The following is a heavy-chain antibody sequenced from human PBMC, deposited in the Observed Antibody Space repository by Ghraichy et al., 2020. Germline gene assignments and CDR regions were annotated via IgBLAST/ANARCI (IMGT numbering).Heavy chain of an antibody. CDR2: IRSKTYGEAP. J-gene: IGHJ4*02. Sequence: GSLRLSCAASGFNFGDYGVSWFRQAPGKRLEWVAFIRSKTYGEAPHYAASVQGRFTISRDDSKSIAYLQMNSLKSEDTAVYYCSGSGGYDFALLYWGQGTLVTVSS. D-gene: IGHD5-12*01. CDR1: GFNFGDYG. V-gene: IGHV3-49*03. CDR3: SGSGGYDFALLY.